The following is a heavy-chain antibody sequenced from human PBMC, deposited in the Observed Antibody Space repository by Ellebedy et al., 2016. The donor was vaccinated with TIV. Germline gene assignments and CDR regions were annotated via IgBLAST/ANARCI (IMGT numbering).Heavy chain of an antibody. CDR2: IYYGGNT. Sequence: GSLRLSCTVSGGSISSSSYHWAWICQPPGKGLEWIGSIYYGGNTYYNPSLKSRVSISVDTSKNQFSLKLSSVTAADTAVYYCARPVSSWYSGFDYWGQGALVTVSS. D-gene: IGHD6-13*01. V-gene: IGHV4-39*01. CDR3: ARPVSSWYSGFDY. CDR1: GGSISSSSYH. J-gene: IGHJ4*02.